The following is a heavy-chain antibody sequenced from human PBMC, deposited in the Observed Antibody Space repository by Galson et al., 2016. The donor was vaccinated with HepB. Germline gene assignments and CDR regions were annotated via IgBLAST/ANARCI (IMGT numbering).Heavy chain of an antibody. D-gene: IGHD2-15*01. CDR3: TRSPSDSKFDY. Sequence: SVKVSCKASGYTFTSYDVNWVRQATGQVLEWMGWMNPNSGNTANAQKFQGRVTRSINTSISTAYMEVTSLRTEDTSIYYCTRSPSDSKFDYWRQGTLVTVSA. V-gene: IGHV1-8*01. J-gene: IGHJ4*02. CDR2: MNPNSGNT. CDR1: GYTFTSYD.